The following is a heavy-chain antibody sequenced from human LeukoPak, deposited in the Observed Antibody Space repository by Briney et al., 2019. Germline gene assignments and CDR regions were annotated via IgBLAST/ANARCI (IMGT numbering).Heavy chain of an antibody. D-gene: IGHD3-3*01. CDR1: GFTFSSYD. CDR2: IVTAGET. CDR3: AKGHLRFLEWLSPSYGMDV. J-gene: IGHJ6*02. V-gene: IGHV3-13*01. Sequence: GGSLRLSCAASGFTFSSYDMHWARHATGNGLEWVSDIVTAGETYTQGSVKGRFTIPRKNAKNSLYLQMNSLKAGDTAVYYRAKGHLRFLEWLSPSYGMDVWGQGTTVTVSS.